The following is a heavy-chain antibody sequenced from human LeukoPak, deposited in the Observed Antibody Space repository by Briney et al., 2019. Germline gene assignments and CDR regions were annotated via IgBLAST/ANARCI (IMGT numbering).Heavy chain of an antibody. CDR2: INHSGST. CDR1: GGSFSGYY. D-gene: IGHD3-22*01. Sequence: SETLSLTCAVYGGSFSGYYWSWIRQPPGKGLEWIGEINHSGSTNYNPSLKSRVTISVDTSKNQFSLKLSSVTAADTAVYYCARSYDSSGYYYAGNWFDPWGQGTLVIVSS. V-gene: IGHV4-34*01. CDR3: ARSYDSSGYYYAGNWFDP. J-gene: IGHJ5*02.